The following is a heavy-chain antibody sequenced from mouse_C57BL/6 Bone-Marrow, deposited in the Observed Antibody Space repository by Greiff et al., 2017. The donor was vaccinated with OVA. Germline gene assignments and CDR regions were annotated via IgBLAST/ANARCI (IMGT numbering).Heavy chain of an antibody. D-gene: IGHD2-2*01. CDR3: ARSVGMVTTLFDD. CDR1: FFPFTRSW. Sequence: VPLQPPVAELVTPGASVPLSCTASFFPFTRSWLPWVKPRPGQVLALIGEIDPSDSYTNYNQKFKGKATLTVDTSSSTAYMQLSSLTSEDSAVYYCARSVGMVTTLFDDWGKGTTLTVSS. J-gene: IGHJ2*01. V-gene: IGHV1-50*01. CDR2: IDPSDSYT.